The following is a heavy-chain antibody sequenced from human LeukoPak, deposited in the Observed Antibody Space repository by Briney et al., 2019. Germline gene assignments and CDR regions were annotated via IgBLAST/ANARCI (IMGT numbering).Heavy chain of an antibody. CDR1: GYSISSGYY. D-gene: IGHD2-8*01. J-gene: IGHJ4*02. V-gene: IGHV4-38-2*02. CDR3: ARIYCTNGVCNGPFDY. Sequence: SETLSLTCTVSGYSISSGYYWGWIRQPPGKGLEWIGEINHSGSTNYNPSLKSRVAISVDTSKNQFSLKLSSVTAADTAVYYCARIYCTNGVCNGPFDYWGQGTLVTVSS. CDR2: INHSGST.